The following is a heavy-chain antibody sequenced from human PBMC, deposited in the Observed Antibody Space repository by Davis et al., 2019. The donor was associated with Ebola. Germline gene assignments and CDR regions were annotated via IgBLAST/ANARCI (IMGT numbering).Heavy chain of an antibody. CDR1: GFTFSSYW. CDR3: ARVRYSGSYHNWFDP. Sequence: GESLKISCAASGFTFSSYWMHWVRQAPGKGLVWVSRINSDGSSTSYADSVKGRFTISRDNAKNTLYLQMNSLRAEDTAVYYCARVRYSGSYHNWFDPWGQGTLVTVSS. D-gene: IGHD1-26*01. V-gene: IGHV3-74*01. J-gene: IGHJ5*02. CDR2: INSDGSST.